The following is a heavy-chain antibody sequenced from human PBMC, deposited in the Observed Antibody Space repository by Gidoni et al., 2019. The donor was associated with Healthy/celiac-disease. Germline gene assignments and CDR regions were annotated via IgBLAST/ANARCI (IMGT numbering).Heavy chain of an antibody. CDR2: ISYDGSNK. CDR3: ASSVNIAVAGTG. V-gene: IGHV3-30-3*01. Sequence: QVQLVESGGGVVQPGRSLRLSCAASGFTFSSYAMHWVRQAPGKGMEWVAVISYDGSNKYYADSVKGRFTISRDNSKNTLYLQMNSRRAEDTAVYYCASSVNIAVAGTGWGQGTLVTVSS. D-gene: IGHD6-19*01. CDR1: GFTFSSYA. J-gene: IGHJ4*02.